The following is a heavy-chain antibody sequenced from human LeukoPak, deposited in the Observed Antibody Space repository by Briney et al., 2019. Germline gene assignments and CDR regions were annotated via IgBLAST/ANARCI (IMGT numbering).Heavy chain of an antibody. Sequence: SETLSLTCTVSGRSISSFYWSWIRQPPGKGLEWIGYISYSGSTNYSPSLKSRVTISVDTSRNQFSLKLSSVAAADTAVYYCARLESFCGSTCSYLWGQGTLVTVSS. D-gene: IGHD2-2*01. CDR2: ISYSGST. CDR3: ARLESFCGSTCSYL. CDR1: GRSISSFY. V-gene: IGHV4-59*08. J-gene: IGHJ4*02.